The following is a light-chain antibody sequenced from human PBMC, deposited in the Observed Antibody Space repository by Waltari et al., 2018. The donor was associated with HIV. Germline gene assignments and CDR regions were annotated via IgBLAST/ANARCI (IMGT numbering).Light chain of an antibody. V-gene: IGLV1-40*01. Sequence: SVSGAPGQRVTISCTGSSSNTGAGYDVHWYQQLPGTAPKLLIYGNNNRPSGVPDRFSGSKSGTSVSLAITGLQAEDEADYFCQSYDSRLRAVVFGGGTKLTVL. CDR3: QSYDSRLRAVV. CDR1: SSNTGAGYD. CDR2: GNN. J-gene: IGLJ2*01.